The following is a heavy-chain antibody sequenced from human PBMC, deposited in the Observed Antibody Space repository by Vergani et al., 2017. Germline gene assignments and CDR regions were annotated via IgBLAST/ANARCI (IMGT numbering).Heavy chain of an antibody. V-gene: IGHV1-69*11. CDR1: GGTFSSYA. D-gene: IGHD5-18*01. J-gene: IGHJ6*02. Sequence: VQLVESGAEVKKPGSSVKVSCKASGGTFSSYAISWVRQAPGQGLEWMGRIIPILGTANYAQKFQGRVTITADESTSTAYMELSSLRSEDTAMYYCARRRVDTAMVNGMDVWGQGTTVTVSS. CDR3: ARRRVDTAMVNGMDV. CDR2: IIPILGTA.